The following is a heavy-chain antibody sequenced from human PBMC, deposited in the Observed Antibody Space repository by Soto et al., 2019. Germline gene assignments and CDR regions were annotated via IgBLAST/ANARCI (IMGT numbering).Heavy chain of an antibody. CDR1: GYSISSGYY. Sequence: PSETLSLTCAVSGYSISSGYYWGWIRQPPGKGLEWIGSIYHSGSTYYNPSLKSRVTISVDTSKNQFSLKLSSVTAADTAVYYCARVRDDAFDICGQGTMVTVSS. CDR2: IYHSGST. CDR3: ARVRDDAFDI. J-gene: IGHJ3*02. V-gene: IGHV4-38-2*01.